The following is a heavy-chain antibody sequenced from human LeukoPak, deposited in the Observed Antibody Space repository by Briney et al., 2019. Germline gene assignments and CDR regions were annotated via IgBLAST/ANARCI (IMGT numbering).Heavy chain of an antibody. D-gene: IGHD3-10*01. CDR3: AKDMYGSGEYFDY. V-gene: IGHV3-23*01. Sequence: GGSLRLSCAASGFTFSSYAMSWVRQAPGKGLEWVSAISGSGGSTYYADSVKGRFTISRDNSKNTLYLQMNSLRAEDTALYYCAKDMYGSGEYFDYWGQGTLVTVSS. CDR2: ISGSGGST. J-gene: IGHJ4*02. CDR1: GFTFSSYA.